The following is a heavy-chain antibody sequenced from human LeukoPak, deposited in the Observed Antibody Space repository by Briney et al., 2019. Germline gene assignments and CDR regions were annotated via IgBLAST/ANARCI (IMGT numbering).Heavy chain of an antibody. Sequence: ASVKVSCKASGGTFSSYAISWVRQAPGQGLEWMGGFDPEDGETIYAQKFQGRVTMTEDTSTDTAYMELSSLRSEDTAVYYCATGAVGATDYYYYYMDVWGKGTTVTVSS. J-gene: IGHJ6*03. V-gene: IGHV1-24*01. CDR2: FDPEDGET. D-gene: IGHD1-26*01. CDR1: GGTFSSYA. CDR3: ATGAVGATDYYYYYMDV.